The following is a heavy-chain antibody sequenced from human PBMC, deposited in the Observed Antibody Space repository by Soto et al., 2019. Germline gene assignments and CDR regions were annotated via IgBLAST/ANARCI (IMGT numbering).Heavy chain of an antibody. J-gene: IGHJ5*02. V-gene: IGHV4-61*01. CDR2: IYYTGNT. D-gene: IGHD5-12*01. CDR3: ARYDAESGSNKLDP. CDR1: GGSVSSRSHF. Sequence: QVQLQESGPGVMKPSDTLSVTCTVSGGSVSSRSHFWSWIRQPPGGGLQWIGYIYYTGNTNYSPSLKSRATLSVDTSRYQFSLRLTSVTAADTAIYYCARYDAESGSNKLDPWGQGTLVTVSS.